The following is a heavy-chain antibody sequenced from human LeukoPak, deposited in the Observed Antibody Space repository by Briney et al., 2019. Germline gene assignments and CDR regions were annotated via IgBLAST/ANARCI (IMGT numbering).Heavy chain of an antibody. J-gene: IGHJ6*02. V-gene: IGHV3-74*01. CDR2: ISSDGSST. CDR1: GFTFSSYW. D-gene: IGHD3-16*02. CDR3: ARDVHLRYYHGMDF. Sequence: QPGGSVRHLRAASGFTFSSYWMHWVRQAPGKGLVWVSRISSDGSSTSYPDFMNGCSISVRDNAKNTLHLQMNSLRAEDTAVYYCARDVHLRYYHGMDFWGQGTTVTVSS.